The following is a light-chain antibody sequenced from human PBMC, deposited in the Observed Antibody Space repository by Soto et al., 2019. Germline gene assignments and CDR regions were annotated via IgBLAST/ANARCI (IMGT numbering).Light chain of an antibody. V-gene: IGLV1-40*01. CDR3: QSYDNSLGDFVV. CDR2: GDS. J-gene: IGLJ2*01. Sequence: QSVLTQPPPVPGAPGQRVTISSPGTNSNIEGGFEVHWYQHVPGTAPKLLIYGDSNRASGVTDRFSGSKSGTSASLAITGLQAEDEADYYCQSYDNSLGDFVVFGGGTKLTVL. CDR1: NSNIEGGFE.